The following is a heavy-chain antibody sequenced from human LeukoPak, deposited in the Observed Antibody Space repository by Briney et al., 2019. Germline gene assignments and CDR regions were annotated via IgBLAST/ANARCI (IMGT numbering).Heavy chain of an antibody. V-gene: IGHV4-59*01. Sequence: ASENLSLTCTVSGGSISSYYWSWVRQAPGRELEWIAYIYYSGRTNYNPSLKSRVTMSIDTSKNYFSLNLSSVTAADTAVYYCASTSGSYVFDYWGQGILVTVSS. CDR3: ASTSGSYVFDY. CDR2: IYYSGRT. D-gene: IGHD1-26*01. CDR1: GGSISSYY. J-gene: IGHJ4*02.